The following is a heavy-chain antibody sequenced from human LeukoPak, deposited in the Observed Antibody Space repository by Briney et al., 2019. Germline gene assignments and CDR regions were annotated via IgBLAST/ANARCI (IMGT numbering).Heavy chain of an antibody. Sequence: SETLSLTCTVSGGSISDYYWSWIRQPAGKGLEWIGRIYTSGGTNYNPSLKTRVTMSVDTSKNQFSLKLSSVTAADTTVYYCARKGISALAGAFDIWGQGTRDTVSS. CDR3: ARKGISALAGAFDI. CDR2: IYTSGGT. CDR1: GGSISDYY. V-gene: IGHV4-4*07. D-gene: IGHD2-21*01. J-gene: IGHJ3*02.